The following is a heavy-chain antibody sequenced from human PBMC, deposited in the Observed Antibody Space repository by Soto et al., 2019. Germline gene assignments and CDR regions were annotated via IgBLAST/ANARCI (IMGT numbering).Heavy chain of an antibody. CDR1: GFMFNNFG. J-gene: IGHJ6*02. CDR2: VWYDGNHE. V-gene: IGHV3-33*01. Sequence: GSLRLSCATSGFMFNNFGIHWVRQAPGKGLEWVAIVWYDGNHEFYADSVKGRFTISRDSSSNTVYLQMNSLRPEDTALYYCARGGSPGFNNHDSGMAVWGQRTTVTVSS. CDR3: ARGGSPGFNNHDSGMAV. D-gene: IGHD1-1*01.